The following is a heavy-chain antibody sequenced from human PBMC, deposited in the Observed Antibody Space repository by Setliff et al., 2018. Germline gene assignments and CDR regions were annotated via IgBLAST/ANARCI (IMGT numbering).Heavy chain of an antibody. J-gene: IGHJ4*02. Sequence: GGSLRLSCAASGFLFKDYYMTWIRQAPGKGLEWLSYISSSGSNILYADSVKGRFTISRDNAKNSLFLQMNSLRAEETAVYYCARGSSGWSWDYWGQGTVVTVS. D-gene: IGHD6-19*01. V-gene: IGHV3-11*04. CDR2: ISSSGSNI. CDR1: GFLFKDYY. CDR3: ARGSSGWSWDY.